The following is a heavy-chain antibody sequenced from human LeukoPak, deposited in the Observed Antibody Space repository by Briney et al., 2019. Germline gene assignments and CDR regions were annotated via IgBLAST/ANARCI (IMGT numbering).Heavy chain of an antibody. V-gene: IGHV1-18*01. CDR2: ISAYNGNT. J-gene: IGHJ5*02. CDR1: GYTFTSYG. Sequence: ASVKVSCKASGYTFTSYGISWVRQAPGQGLEWMGWISAYNGNTNYAQKLQGRVTMTTDTSTSTAYMELSSLTSEDTAVYYCAALYGSGSYYTNWFDPWGQGTLVTVSS. D-gene: IGHD3-10*01. CDR3: AALYGSGSYYTNWFDP.